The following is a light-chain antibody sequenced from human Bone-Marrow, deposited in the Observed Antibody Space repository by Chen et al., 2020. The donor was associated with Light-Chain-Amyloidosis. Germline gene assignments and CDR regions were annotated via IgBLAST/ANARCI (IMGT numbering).Light chain of an antibody. CDR3: QSYQGSSQGV. CDR1: SGSIATNY. J-gene: IGLJ3*02. V-gene: IGLV6-57*01. Sequence: NFMLNHPHSVSESPGKTVIISCTRSSGSIATNYVQWYQQRPGSSPTTVIYEDDQRPSGVPDRFSGSIDRSSNSASLTISGLKTEDEADYYCQSYQGSSQGVFGGGTKLTVL. CDR2: EDD.